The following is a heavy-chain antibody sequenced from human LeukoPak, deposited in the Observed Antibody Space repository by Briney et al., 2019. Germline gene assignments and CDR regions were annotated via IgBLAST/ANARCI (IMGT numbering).Heavy chain of an antibody. Sequence: SETLSLTCTVSGGSISSYYWSWIRQPPGKGLEWIGYIYYSGSTNYNPSLKSRVTISVDTSKNQFSLKLSSVTAADTAVYYCARHITGQWSYNWFDPWGQGTLVTVSS. CDR3: ARHITGQWSYNWFDP. V-gene: IGHV4-59*08. CDR1: GGSISSYY. J-gene: IGHJ5*02. D-gene: IGHD3-3*01. CDR2: IYYSGST.